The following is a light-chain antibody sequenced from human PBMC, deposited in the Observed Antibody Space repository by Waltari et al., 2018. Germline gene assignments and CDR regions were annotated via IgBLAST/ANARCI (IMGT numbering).Light chain of an antibody. CDR3: QQYDSWPPGIT. CDR1: QSVRSN. CDR2: GAS. V-gene: IGKV3-15*01. J-gene: IGKJ4*01. Sequence: EIVMTQSPATLSVSPGERATLSCRASQSVRSNLAWYQQKPGQAPRLLIYGASTRATGVPARFSGSGSGTEFTLTISSLQSEEFAVYYCQQYDSWPPGITFGGGTKVEIK.